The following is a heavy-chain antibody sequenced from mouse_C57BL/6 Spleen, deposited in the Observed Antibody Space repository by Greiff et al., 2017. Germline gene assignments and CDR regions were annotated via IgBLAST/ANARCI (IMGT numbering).Heavy chain of an antibody. Sequence: QVQLQQSGAELVKPGASVKISCKASGYAFSSYWMNWVKQRPGKGLEWIGQIYPGDGDTNYNGKFKGKATLTADKSSSTAYMQLSSLTSEDSAVYFCARGGYYVVLTGLFAYWGQGTLVTVSA. CDR2: IYPGDGDT. CDR1: GYAFSSYW. J-gene: IGHJ3*01. CDR3: ARGGYYVVLTGLFAY. V-gene: IGHV1-80*01. D-gene: IGHD2-3*01.